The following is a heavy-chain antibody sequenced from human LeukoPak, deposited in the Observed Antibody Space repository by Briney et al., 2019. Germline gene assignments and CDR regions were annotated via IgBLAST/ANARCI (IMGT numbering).Heavy chain of an antibody. CDR2: FYPKSRDT. J-gene: IGHJ3*02. CDR3: ARDEDVPNTNALDI. Sequence: GASVKVSCKASGYTFTAYYLHWVRQAPGQGLEWMGYFYPKSRDTFFAQKFQDRVTMTMDTSITTVYMELSRPRSDDTAVYYCARDEDVPNTNALDIWGQGTKVTVSS. D-gene: IGHD3-10*02. CDR1: GYTFTAYY. V-gene: IGHV1-2*02.